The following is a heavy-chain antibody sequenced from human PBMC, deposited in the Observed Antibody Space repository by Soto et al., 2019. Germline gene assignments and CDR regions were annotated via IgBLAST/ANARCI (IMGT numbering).Heavy chain of an antibody. V-gene: IGHV4-31*03. CDR1: GASINSGGYY. D-gene: IGHD6-13*01. CDR2: IYFSGST. Sequence: QVQLQESGPGLVKPSQTLSLTCTVSGASINSGGYYWSWIRQLPGKALEWIGYIYFSGSTYYNPSLESRVTISLNTPQNQFSLRLSSVTAADTAGYFCAVRGGSSWSSYYGMDVWGQGTTVTVSS. J-gene: IGHJ6*02. CDR3: AVRGGSSWSSYYGMDV.